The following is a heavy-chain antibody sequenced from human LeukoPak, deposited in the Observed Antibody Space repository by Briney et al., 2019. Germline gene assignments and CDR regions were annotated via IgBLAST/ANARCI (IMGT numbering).Heavy chain of an antibody. CDR2: IYYSGST. CDR3: ARTRGPRDWFDP. J-gene: IGHJ5*02. V-gene: IGHV4-31*11. CDR1: GGSISSGGYY. Sequence: PSETLSLTCAVSGGSISSGGYYWSWVRQHPGEGLEWIGYIYYSGSTYYNPSLKSRVTISVDTSKNQFSLKLSSVTAADTAVYYCARTRGPRDWFDPWGQGTLVTVSS.